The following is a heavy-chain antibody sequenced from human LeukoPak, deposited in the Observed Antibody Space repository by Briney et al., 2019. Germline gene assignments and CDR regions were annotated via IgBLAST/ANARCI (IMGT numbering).Heavy chain of an antibody. J-gene: IGHJ3*02. CDR3: ARGPQDYGGHSDYNDGFDI. Sequence: SETLSLTCTVSDGSISGYYWSWIRQPAGKGLEWIGRIYTSGSTNYNPSLKSRVTMPVDTSKNHFSLKLSSVTAADTAVYYCARGPQDYGGHSDYNDGFDIWGQGTMVTVSS. CDR1: DGSISGYY. V-gene: IGHV4-4*07. D-gene: IGHD4-23*01. CDR2: IYTSGST.